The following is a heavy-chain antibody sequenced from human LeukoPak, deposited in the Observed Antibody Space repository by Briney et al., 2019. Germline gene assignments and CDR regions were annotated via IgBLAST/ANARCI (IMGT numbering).Heavy chain of an antibody. Sequence: QPGGSLTLSCAASGFTFSSNAMSWVREAPARGLEWVSSLRGNGDTFYADSVKGRFTLSRDDSRNTVYLQLNDLRVEDTAVYYCAKASWVSSADAVSWGQGTVVTVSS. J-gene: IGHJ4*02. D-gene: IGHD3-16*01. CDR2: LRGNGDT. V-gene: IGHV3-23*01. CDR3: AKASWVSSADAVS. CDR1: GFTFSSNA.